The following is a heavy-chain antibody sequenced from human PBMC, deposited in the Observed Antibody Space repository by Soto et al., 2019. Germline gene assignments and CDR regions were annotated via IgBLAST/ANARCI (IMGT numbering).Heavy chain of an antibody. CDR2: IYPGDSDT. CDR3: ARLPQFLWFGALRPRAFYFIH. J-gene: IGHJ4*02. CDR1: GYSFSTYW. Sequence: PGESLKISCTGSGYSFSTYWIAWVRQMPGKGLEWMGIIYPGDSDTRYSPSFQGQVTISADTSTKTPYLQRSSLKASDTAIYYCARLPQFLWFGALRPRAFYFIHWGPGDLVNVSS. D-gene: IGHD3-10*01. V-gene: IGHV5-51*01.